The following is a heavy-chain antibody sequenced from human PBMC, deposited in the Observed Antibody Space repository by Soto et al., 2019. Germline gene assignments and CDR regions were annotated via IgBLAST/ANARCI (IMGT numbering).Heavy chain of an antibody. D-gene: IGHD7-27*01. CDR3: AKDLEQQRHDWGVDY. J-gene: IGHJ4*02. V-gene: IGHV3-30*18. CDR1: GFSFSTFG. Sequence: QVQLVESVGGVVQPGRSLRLSCAATGFSFSTFGMHWVRQAPGKGLEWVAVISHAGSEKYYADSVKGRFTISRDGSKNTLYLQMNSLRNEDKAVYYCAKDLEQQRHDWGVDYWGQGTLVTVSS. CDR2: ISHAGSEK.